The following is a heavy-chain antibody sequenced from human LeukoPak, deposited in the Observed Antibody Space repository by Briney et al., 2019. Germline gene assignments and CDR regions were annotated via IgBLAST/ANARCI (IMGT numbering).Heavy chain of an antibody. J-gene: IGHJ6*02. Sequence: SETLSLTCTVSGGSISSYYWSWIRQPAGKGLEWIGRIYTSGSTNYNPSLKSRVTMSVDTSKNQFSLKLSSVTAADTAVFYCARPTPDSSGYYGGMDVWGQGTTVTVSS. CDR2: IYTSGST. D-gene: IGHD3-22*01. V-gene: IGHV4-4*07. CDR1: GGSISSYY. CDR3: ARPTPDSSGYYGGMDV.